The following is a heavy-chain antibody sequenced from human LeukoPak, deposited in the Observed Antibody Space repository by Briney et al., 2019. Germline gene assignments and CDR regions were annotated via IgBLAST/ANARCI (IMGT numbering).Heavy chain of an antibody. V-gene: IGHV4-59*11. Sequence: SETLSLTCAVSDDSFSSHYWTWIRQPPGKGLEWNGYISYIGSTNYNPSLKSRVTISIDTSKNQFSLKLSSVTAADTAVYYCARDLVTVTKGFDIWGQGTMVSVSS. J-gene: IGHJ3*02. D-gene: IGHD4-17*01. CDR3: ARDLVTVTKGFDI. CDR2: ISYIGST. CDR1: DDSFSSHY.